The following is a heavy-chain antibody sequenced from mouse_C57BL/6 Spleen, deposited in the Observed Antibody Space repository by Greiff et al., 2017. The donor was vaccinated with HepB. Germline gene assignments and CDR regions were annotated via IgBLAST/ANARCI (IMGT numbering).Heavy chain of an antibody. CDR3: ARDDPAYYFDY. V-gene: IGHV5-4*01. J-gene: IGHJ2*01. CDR2: ISDGGSYT. CDR1: GFTFSSYA. Sequence: EVKLMESGGGLVKPGGSLKLSCAASGFTFSSYAMSWVRQTPEKRLEWVATISDGGSYTYYPDNVKGRFTISRDNAKHNLYLQMSHLKSEDTAMYYCARDDPAYYFDYWGQGTTLTVSS.